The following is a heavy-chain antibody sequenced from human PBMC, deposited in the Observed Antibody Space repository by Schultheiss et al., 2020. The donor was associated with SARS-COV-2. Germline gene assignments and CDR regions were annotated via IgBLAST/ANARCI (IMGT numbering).Heavy chain of an antibody. D-gene: IGHD6-13*01. V-gene: IGHV3-23*01. CDR3: TTEAAAGETYYYYYYYMDV. CDR1: GFTLSNYG. CDR2: INDRGDST. Sequence: GGSLRLSCAASGFTLSNYGMTWVRQAPGKGLEWVAGINDRGDSTTYADSVRGRFTISRDNAKNSLYLQMNSLKTEDTAVYYCTTEAAAGETYYYYYYYMDVWGKGTTVTVSS. J-gene: IGHJ6*03.